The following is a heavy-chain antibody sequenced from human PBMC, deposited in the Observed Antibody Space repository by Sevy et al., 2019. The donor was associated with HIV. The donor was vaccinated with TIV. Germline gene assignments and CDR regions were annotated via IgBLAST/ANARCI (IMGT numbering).Heavy chain of an antibody. D-gene: IGHD2-21*01. CDR2: IKEDGSKK. CDR3: VRADCSTAIFPPRYYFDY. Sequence: PGGSLRLSCAISGFAFSGYWMSWVRQAPGKGLEWVANIKEDGSKKFYVDSVKGRFTISRDNARNSLYLQMNSLRAEDTAVYYCVRADCSTAIFPPRYYFDYWGQGTLVTVSS. CDR1: GFAFSGYW. V-gene: IGHV3-7*01. J-gene: IGHJ4*02.